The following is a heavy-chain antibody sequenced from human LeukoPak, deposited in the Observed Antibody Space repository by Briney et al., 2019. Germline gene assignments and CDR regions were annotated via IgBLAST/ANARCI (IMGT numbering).Heavy chain of an antibody. J-gene: IGHJ6*03. CDR2: IIPIFGTA. D-gene: IGHD2-15*01. CDR3: ARGRGTSGSNRDFYFYYYMDV. V-gene: IGHV1-69*13. Sequence: SVKVSCKASGGTFSSYAISWVRQAPGQGLEWMGGIIPIFGTANYAQKFQGRVTITADESTSTAYMELSSLRSEDTAVYYCARGRGTSGSNRDFYFYYYMDVWGKGTTVTVSS. CDR1: GGTFSSYA.